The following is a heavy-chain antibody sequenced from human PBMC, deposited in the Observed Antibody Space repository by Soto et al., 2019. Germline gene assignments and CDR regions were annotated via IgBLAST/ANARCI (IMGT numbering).Heavy chain of an antibody. D-gene: IGHD3-10*01. CDR2: ISTYTGNT. CDR1: GYTFTNYD. V-gene: IGHV1-18*01. Sequence: QVHLVQSGAEVKKPGASVKVSCKASGYTFTNYDINWVRQAPGQGLEWMGWISTYTGNTNYAQKLQGRVTMTTDTPTSTAYLELRSLRSDATAVYYCARGYYYGSGRPTPGGMDVWGQGTTVTVSS. J-gene: IGHJ6*02. CDR3: ARGYYYGSGRPTPGGMDV.